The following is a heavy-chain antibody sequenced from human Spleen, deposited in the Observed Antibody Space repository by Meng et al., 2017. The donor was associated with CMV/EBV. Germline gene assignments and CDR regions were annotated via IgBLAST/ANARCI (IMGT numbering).Heavy chain of an antibody. V-gene: IGHV1-46*01. Sequence: ASVKVSCKASGYSFITYYIHWVRQAPGQGLEWMGRINPDGGTTTYSQKFQGEITLTSDTSMTTTYMELSGLTSGDTAVYFCARYCFKEGEGCAFDVWGQGTMVTVSS. CDR1: GYSFITYY. CDR3: ARYCFKEGEGCAFDV. CDR2: INPDGGTT. J-gene: IGHJ3*01. D-gene: IGHD2-15*01.